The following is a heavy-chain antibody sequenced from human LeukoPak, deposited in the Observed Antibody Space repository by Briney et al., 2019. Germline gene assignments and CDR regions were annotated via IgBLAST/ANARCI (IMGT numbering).Heavy chain of an antibody. Sequence: SVQVSCKASGYTFTGYYMHWVRQAPGQGLEWMGRINPNSGGTNYAQKFQGRVTMTRDTSISTAYMELSRLRSGDTAVYYCARDRRITGTTSNWFGPWGQGTLVTVSS. CDR2: INPNSGGT. CDR3: ARDRRITGTTSNWFGP. V-gene: IGHV1-2*06. CDR1: GYTFTGYY. D-gene: IGHD1-7*01. J-gene: IGHJ5*02.